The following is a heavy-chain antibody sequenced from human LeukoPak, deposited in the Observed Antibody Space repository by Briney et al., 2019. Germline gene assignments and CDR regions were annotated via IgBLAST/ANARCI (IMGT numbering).Heavy chain of an antibody. Sequence: GESLKISCKASGYTFTNHWISWVRQMPGKGLEWMGRIDPSDSYTNYSPSFQGHVPISTDKSINTAYLQWSSLKASDSAMYYCARQVFCGSHCRRLLDYWGQGTLVTVSS. CDR3: ARQVFCGSHCRRLLDY. V-gene: IGHV5-10-1*01. CDR2: IDPSDSYT. D-gene: IGHD2-21*02. J-gene: IGHJ4*02. CDR1: GYTFTNHW.